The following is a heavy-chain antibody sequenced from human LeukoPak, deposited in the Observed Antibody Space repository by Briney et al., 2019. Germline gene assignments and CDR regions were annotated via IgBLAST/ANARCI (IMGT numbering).Heavy chain of an antibody. V-gene: IGHV3-23*01. CDR3: AKRTNGGSYWDLYFDY. CDR2: ISGSGGSA. Sequence: GGSLRLSCAASGFTFSSYAMSWVRQAPGKGLEWVSAISGSGGSAYYADSVKGRFTISRDNSKNTLYLQMNSLRAEDTAVYYCAKRTNGGSYWDLYFDYWGQGTLVTVSS. D-gene: IGHD1-26*01. CDR1: GFTFSSYA. J-gene: IGHJ4*02.